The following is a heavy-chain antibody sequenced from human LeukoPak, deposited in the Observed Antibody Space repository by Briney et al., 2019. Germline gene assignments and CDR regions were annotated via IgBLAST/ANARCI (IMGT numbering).Heavy chain of an antibody. CDR2: ISGSGGST. CDR1: GFTLGSYA. CDR3: AKDMTTVTALGYFDY. D-gene: IGHD4-17*01. V-gene: IGHV3-23*01. Sequence: TGGSLRLSCAASGFTLGSYAMSWVCQAPGKGLEWVSAISGSGGSTYYADSVKGRFTISRDNSKNTLYLQMNSLRAEDTAVYYCAKDMTTVTALGYFDYWGQGTLVTVSS. J-gene: IGHJ4*02.